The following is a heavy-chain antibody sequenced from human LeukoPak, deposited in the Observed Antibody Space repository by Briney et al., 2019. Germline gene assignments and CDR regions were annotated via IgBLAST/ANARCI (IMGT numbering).Heavy chain of an antibody. CDR2: ISSSGSTI. D-gene: IGHD3-10*01. Sequence: PGGSLRLSCAASGFTFSSYAMNWVRQAPGKGLEWVSYISSSGSTIYYADSVKGRFTISRDNAKNSLYLQMNSLRAEDTAVYYCARDLTGLLWFGESGFDYWGQGTLVTVSS. CDR3: ARDLTGLLWFGESGFDY. V-gene: IGHV3-48*04. CDR1: GFTFSSYA. J-gene: IGHJ4*02.